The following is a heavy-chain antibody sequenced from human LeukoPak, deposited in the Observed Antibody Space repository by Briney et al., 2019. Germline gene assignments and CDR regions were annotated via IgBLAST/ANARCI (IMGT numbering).Heavy chain of an antibody. V-gene: IGHV3-48*03. Sequence: KSGGSLRLSCAASGFTFSSYEMNWVRQAPGKGLEWVSYISSSGSTIYYADSMKGRFTISRDNAKNSLYLQMNSLRAEDTAVYYCAELGITMIGGVWGKGTTVTISS. J-gene: IGHJ6*04. CDR3: AELGITMIGGV. CDR2: ISSSGSTI. CDR1: GFTFSSYE. D-gene: IGHD3-10*02.